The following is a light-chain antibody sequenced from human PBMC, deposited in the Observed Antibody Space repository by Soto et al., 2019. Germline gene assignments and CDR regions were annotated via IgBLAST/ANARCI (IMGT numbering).Light chain of an antibody. V-gene: IGKV3-11*01. Sequence: EIVLTQSPATLSLSPGERATLSCRASQSVSSYLAWYQQKPGQAPRLLIYDASNRATGIPARFSGSGSGTDFTLTISILEPEDLAVYYCQQRSNWPPVKYIFGQGTKLEIK. CDR3: QQRSNWPPVKYI. CDR1: QSVSSY. J-gene: IGKJ2*01. CDR2: DAS.